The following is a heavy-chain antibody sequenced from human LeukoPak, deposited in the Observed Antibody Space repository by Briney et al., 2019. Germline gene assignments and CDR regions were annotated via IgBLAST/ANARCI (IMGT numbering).Heavy chain of an antibody. D-gene: IGHD2-2*01. V-gene: IGHV3-21*01. J-gene: IGHJ3*02. CDR2: ISSSSSYI. CDR1: GFTFSSYS. CDR3: ARALGYCSSTSCPRVSAFDI. Sequence: PGGSLRLSCAASGFTFSSYSMNWVRQAPGKGLEWVSSISSSSSYIYYADSVKGRFTISRDNAKNSLYLQMNSPRAEDTAVYYCARALGYCSSTSCPRVSAFDIWGQGTMVTVSS.